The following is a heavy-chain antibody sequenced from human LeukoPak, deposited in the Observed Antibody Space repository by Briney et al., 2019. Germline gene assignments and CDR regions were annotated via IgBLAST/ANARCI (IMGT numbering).Heavy chain of an antibody. CDR2: ISGNGATT. V-gene: IGHV3-23*01. D-gene: IGHD4-23*01. CDR3: AKDLGWGLDY. Sequence: PGGSLRLSCAASGFMFSSYGMSWVRQAPGKGLEWVSAISGNGATTYYADSVKGRFTISRDNSKNTLYLRMNSLGVEDTAVYYCAKDLGWGLDYRGQGTLASVSS. CDR1: GFMFSSYG. J-gene: IGHJ4*02.